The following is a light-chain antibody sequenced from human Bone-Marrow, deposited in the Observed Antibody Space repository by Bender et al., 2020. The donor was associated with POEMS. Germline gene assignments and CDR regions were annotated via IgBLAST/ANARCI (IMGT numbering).Light chain of an antibody. J-gene: IGLJ2*01. V-gene: IGLV3-21*02. CDR3: QVWDGSSDHAV. CDR1: NIGTES. CDR2: DDS. Sequence: SYVLTQPPSVSVAPGHTATITCGGINIGTESVHWYQQKSGQAPALVVYDDSDRPSGIPERLSGSNSGNTATLTISRVEAGDEADYYCQVWDGSSDHAVFGGGTKVTVL.